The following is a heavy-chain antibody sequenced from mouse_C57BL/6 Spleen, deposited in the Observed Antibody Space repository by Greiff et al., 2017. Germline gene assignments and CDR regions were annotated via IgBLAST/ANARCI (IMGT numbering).Heavy chain of an antibody. CDR2: INPYNGGT. V-gene: IGHV1-19*01. CDR3: ARSDGPYAMDY. Sequence: VQLKESGPVLVKPGASVKMSCKASGYTFTDYYMNWVKQSHGKSLEWIGVINPYNGGTSYNQKFKGKATLTVDKSSSTAYMELNSLTSEDSAVYYCARSDGPYAMDYWGQGTSVTVSS. CDR1: GYTFTDYY. D-gene: IGHD2-3*01. J-gene: IGHJ4*01.